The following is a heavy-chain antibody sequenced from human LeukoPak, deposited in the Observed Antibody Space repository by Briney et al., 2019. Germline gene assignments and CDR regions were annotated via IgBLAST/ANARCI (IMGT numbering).Heavy chain of an antibody. V-gene: IGHV3-33*01. CDR2: IWYDGSNK. J-gene: IGHJ6*02. Sequence: GGSLRLSCAASGFTFSSYGMHWVRQAPGEGLEWVAVIWYDGSNKYYADSVKGRLTISRDNSKNMLYLQMSSLRAEDTAVYYCARDNYGDYVRINYYYGMDVWGQGTTVTVSS. D-gene: IGHD4-17*01. CDR1: GFTFSSYG. CDR3: ARDNYGDYVRINYYYGMDV.